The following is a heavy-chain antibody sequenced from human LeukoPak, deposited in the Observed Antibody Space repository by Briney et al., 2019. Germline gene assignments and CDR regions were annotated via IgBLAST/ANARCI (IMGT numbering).Heavy chain of an antibody. J-gene: IGHJ4*02. V-gene: IGHV3-23*01. CDR1: GFTFSSYA. D-gene: IGHD6-6*01. CDR3: AKEKELVSGALDY. Sequence: AGSLSLSCAASGFTFSSYAMSWVRQAQGKGLEWVSAISGSGASTYYADSVKGRFTSSRDNSKNTLYLQMNSLRAEDTAVYYCAKEKELVSGALDYWVQGTLVTVSS. CDR2: ISGSGAST.